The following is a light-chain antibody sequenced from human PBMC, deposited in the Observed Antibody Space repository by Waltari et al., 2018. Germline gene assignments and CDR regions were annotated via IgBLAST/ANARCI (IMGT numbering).Light chain of an antibody. V-gene: IGLV1-47*01. CDR2: KDD. Sequence: QSVLTQAPSESGTPGQTVNISCSGRTSHIGSRFVFWYKQVAGVAPQPPILKDDRRPSGVPDRFSGSKSGSSASLAITGLRSEDEADYYCATWDDSLSGPVFGGGTKLTVL. CDR1: TSHIGSRF. CDR3: ATWDDSLSGPV. J-gene: IGLJ3*02.